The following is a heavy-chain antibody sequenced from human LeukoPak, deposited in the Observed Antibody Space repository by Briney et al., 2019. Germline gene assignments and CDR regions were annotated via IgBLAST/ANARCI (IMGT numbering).Heavy chain of an antibody. V-gene: IGHV4-4*02. D-gene: IGHD1-26*01. CDR2: IYHSGST. CDR1: GGSISSSNW. Sequence: TSETLSLTCAVSGGSISSSNWWSWVRQPPGKGLEWIGEIYHSGSTNYNPSLKSRVTISVDTSKNQFTLKLSSVTAADTAVYYCASGTRGHFDYWGQGTLVTVSS. CDR3: ASGTRGHFDY. J-gene: IGHJ4*02.